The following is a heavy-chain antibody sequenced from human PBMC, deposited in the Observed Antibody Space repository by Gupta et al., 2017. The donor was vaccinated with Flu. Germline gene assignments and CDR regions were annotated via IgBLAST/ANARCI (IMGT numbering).Heavy chain of an antibody. CDR1: STYY. V-gene: IGHV4-39*01. CDR2: IYYSGGT. J-gene: IGHJ5*02. Sequence: STYYWGWGRQAPGKGLEWIASIYYSGGTYYNPSLKSRVTISVDTSNNQFSLKLSSVTAADTAIYYCAREDMSTLTDWFDPWGQGTLVTVSS. CDR3: AREDMSTLTDWFDP. D-gene: IGHD4-4*01.